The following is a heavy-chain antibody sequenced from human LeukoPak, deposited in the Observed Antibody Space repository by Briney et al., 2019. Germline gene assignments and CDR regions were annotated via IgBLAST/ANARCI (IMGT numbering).Heavy chain of an antibody. CDR2: IIPIFGTA. CDR1: GYTFTSYA. V-gene: IGHV1-69*05. D-gene: IGHD3-9*01. J-gene: IGHJ3*02. CDR3: VATYYDILTGYYSGDAFDI. Sequence: GASVKVSCKASGYTFTSYAISWVRQAPGQGLEWMGRIIPIFGTANYAQKFQGRVTITTDESTSTAYMELSSLRSEDTAVYYCVATYYDILTGYYSGDAFDIWGQGTMVTVSS.